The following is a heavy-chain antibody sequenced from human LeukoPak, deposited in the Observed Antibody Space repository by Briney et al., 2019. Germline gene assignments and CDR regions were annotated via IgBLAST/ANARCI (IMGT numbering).Heavy chain of an antibody. D-gene: IGHD5-18*01. V-gene: IGHV4-39*01. CDR3: ARHDIAMASFDY. CDR1: GGSIRSSSSC. CDR2: IYYSGST. J-gene: IGHJ4*02. Sequence: SETLSLTCPVSGGSIRSSSSCWGWIRQPPGKGLEWIGSIYYSGSTYYNPSLKSRVTLSVDTSKNQFSLKLSSVTAADTAVYYCARHDIAMASFDYWGQGILVTVYS.